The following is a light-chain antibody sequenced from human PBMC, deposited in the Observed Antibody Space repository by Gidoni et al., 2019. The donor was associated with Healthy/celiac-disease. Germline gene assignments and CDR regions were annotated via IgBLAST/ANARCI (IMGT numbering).Light chain of an antibody. V-gene: IGKV1-5*03. CDR1: QSISSW. J-gene: IGKJ2*01. Sequence: DLQITQSPSTLSASVGYRVTITCRASQSISSWLDWYQQKPGKAPKLLIYKASSLESGVPSRFSGSGSGTEFTRTISSLQPDDFATYYCQQYNSYPYTFXQXTKLEIK. CDR2: KAS. CDR3: QQYNSYPYT.